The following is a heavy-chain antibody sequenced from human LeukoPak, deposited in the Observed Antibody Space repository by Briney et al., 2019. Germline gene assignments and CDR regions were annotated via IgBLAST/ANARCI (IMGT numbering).Heavy chain of an antibody. CDR2: FGISGII. D-gene: IGHD2/OR15-2a*01. Sequence: GGSLSPSCAPSGFIVHTYDMQWVRQAPGEGPEWIAYFGISGIIYYADSVRGRFTISRDSAKNSLFLQMNSLRVDDTAIYYCAGYGFYPYWGQGTPVIVSS. CDR1: GFIVHTYD. CDR3: AGYGFYPY. V-gene: IGHV3-48*01. J-gene: IGHJ4*02.